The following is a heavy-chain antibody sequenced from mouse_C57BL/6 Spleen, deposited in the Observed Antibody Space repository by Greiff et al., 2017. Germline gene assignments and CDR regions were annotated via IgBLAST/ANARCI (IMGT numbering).Heavy chain of an antibody. Sequence: QVQLQQPGAELVRPGSSVKLSCKASGYTFTSYWMDWVKQRPGQGLEWIGNIYPSDSETHYNQKFKDKATLTVDKSSSTAYMQLSSLTSEDSAVYYCASLATTVVDYWGQGTTLTVSS. CDR2: IYPSDSET. V-gene: IGHV1-61*01. CDR1: GYTFTSYW. CDR3: ASLATTVVDY. D-gene: IGHD1-1*01. J-gene: IGHJ2*01.